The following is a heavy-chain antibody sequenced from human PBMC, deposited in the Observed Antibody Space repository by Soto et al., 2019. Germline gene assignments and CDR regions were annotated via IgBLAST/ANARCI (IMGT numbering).Heavy chain of an antibody. CDR1: GGSISSYY. CDR3: ARHLTNWGSYFDY. D-gene: IGHD7-27*01. V-gene: IGHV4-59*08. J-gene: IGHJ4*02. Sequence: PSETLSLTCTSSGGSISSYYWCWVRQTPEKGLEWIGNIYYSGSTNYNPSIKSRVTISVDTSKNQSSLKLSSVTAEDTAVYYCARHLTNWGSYFDYWGQGTLVTVSS. CDR2: IYYSGST.